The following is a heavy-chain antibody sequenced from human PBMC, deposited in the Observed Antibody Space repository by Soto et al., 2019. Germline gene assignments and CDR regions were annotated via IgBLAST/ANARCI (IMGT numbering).Heavy chain of an antibody. CDR2: ISSSSSYT. Sequence: QVQLVESGGGLVKPGGSLRLSCAASGFTFSDYYMSWIRQAPGTGLEWVSYISSSSSYTNYADSVKGRFNISRDNAKNSLYMQMNSLRAEDTAVYYCARDADILTGSDAFDIWGQGTMVTVAS. V-gene: IGHV3-11*05. D-gene: IGHD3-9*01. CDR3: ARDADILTGSDAFDI. J-gene: IGHJ3*02. CDR1: GFTFSDYY.